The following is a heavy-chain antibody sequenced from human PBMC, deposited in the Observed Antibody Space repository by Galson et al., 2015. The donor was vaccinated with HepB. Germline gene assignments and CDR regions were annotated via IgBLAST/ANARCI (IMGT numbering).Heavy chain of an antibody. D-gene: IGHD1-26*01. CDR2: IVVGSGNT. CDR1: GFTFTSSA. Sequence: SVKVSCKASGFTFTSSAVQWVRQARGQRLEWIGWIVVGSGNTNYAQKFQERVTITRDMSTSTAYMELSSLRSEDTAVYYCAAEQLSQVGATIYYYYGMDVWGQGTTVTVSS. J-gene: IGHJ6*02. CDR3: AAEQLSQVGATIYYYYGMDV. V-gene: IGHV1-58*01.